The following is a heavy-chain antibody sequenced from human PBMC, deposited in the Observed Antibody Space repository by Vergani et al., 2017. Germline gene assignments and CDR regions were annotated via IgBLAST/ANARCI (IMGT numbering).Heavy chain of an antibody. V-gene: IGHV3-66*02. CDR2: IYSGGST. D-gene: IGHD3-10*01. J-gene: IGHJ5*01. Sequence: EVQLVESGGGLVQPGGSLRLSCAASGFTVSSNYMSWVRQAPGKGLEWVSVIYSGGSTYYADSVKGRFTISRDNSKNTLYLQMNSLRAEDTAVYYCARENYGSGSYDNWFDPWGQGTLVTVSS. CDR3: ARENYGSGSYDNWFDP. CDR1: GFTVSSNY.